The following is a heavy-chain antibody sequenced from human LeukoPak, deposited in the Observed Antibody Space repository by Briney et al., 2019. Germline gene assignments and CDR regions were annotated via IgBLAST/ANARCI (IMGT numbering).Heavy chain of an antibody. J-gene: IGHJ5*02. CDR1: GFILSNYR. CDR2: ISSSGNSR. Sequence: GGSLRLSCAASGFILSNYRMNWVCQAPGKGLEWVSYISSSGNSREYADSVKGRFTISRDNARDSLHLQMNSLRVEDTAVYYCARDWFDPWGQGTLVTVSS. CDR3: ARDWFDP. V-gene: IGHV3-48*04.